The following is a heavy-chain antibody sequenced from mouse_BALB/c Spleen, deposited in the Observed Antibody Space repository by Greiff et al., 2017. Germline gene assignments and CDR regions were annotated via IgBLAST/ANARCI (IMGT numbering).Heavy chain of an antibody. CDR1: GFNIKDYY. D-gene: IGHD1-1*01. V-gene: IGHV14-1*02. CDR3: ARGDYYGSTLYYYAMDY. Sequence: VQLKESGAELVRPGALVKLSCKASGFNIKDYYMHWVKQRPEQCLEWIGWIDPENGNTIYDPKFQGKASITADTSSNTAYLQLSSLTSEDTAVYYCARGDYYGSTLYYYAMDYWGQGTSVTVSS. J-gene: IGHJ4*01. CDR2: IDPENGNT.